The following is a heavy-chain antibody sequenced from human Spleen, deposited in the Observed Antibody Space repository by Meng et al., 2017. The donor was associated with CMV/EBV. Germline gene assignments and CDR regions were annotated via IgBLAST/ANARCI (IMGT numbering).Heavy chain of an antibody. CDR2: ISGSGGTT. V-gene: IGHV3-23*01. CDR1: GGSISNSFYF. Sequence: ETLSLTCTVSGGSISNSFYFWGWIRQPPGKGLEWVSGISGSGGTTYYADSVKGRFTISRDNSKNTLYLQTNSLRAEDTAVYYCAKSRIRELVPQDAFDIWGQGTMVTVSS. J-gene: IGHJ3*02. D-gene: IGHD6-6*01. CDR3: AKSRIRELVPQDAFDI.